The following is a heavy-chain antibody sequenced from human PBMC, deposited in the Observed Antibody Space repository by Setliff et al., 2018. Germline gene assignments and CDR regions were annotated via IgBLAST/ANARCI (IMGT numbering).Heavy chain of an antibody. Sequence: AGGSLRLSCVASGFTFSNYGMHWVRQAPGKGLEWVALIWNDGSSKFYGDSVKGRFTISRDNSKNTLYLQMDSLRAEDTALYYCARNWVTAQHYYYGMDVWGQGTTVTVSS. CDR1: GFTFSNYG. D-gene: IGHD2-21*02. CDR3: ARNWVTAQHYYYGMDV. CDR2: IWNDGSSK. V-gene: IGHV3-33*01. J-gene: IGHJ6*02.